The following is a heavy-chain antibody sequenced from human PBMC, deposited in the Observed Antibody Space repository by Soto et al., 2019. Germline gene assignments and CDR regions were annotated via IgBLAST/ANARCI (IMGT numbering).Heavy chain of an antibody. J-gene: IGHJ5*02. CDR3: ARQFMVRGVIITKGFDP. D-gene: IGHD3-10*01. Sequence: SETLSLTCTVSGGSISSGDYYWSWIRQPPGKGLEWIGYIYYSGSTYYNPSLKSRVTISVDTSKNQFSLKLSSVTAADTAVYYCARQFMVRGVIITKGFDPWGQGTLVTVS. CDR1: GGSISSGDYY. CDR2: IYYSGST. V-gene: IGHV4-30-4*01.